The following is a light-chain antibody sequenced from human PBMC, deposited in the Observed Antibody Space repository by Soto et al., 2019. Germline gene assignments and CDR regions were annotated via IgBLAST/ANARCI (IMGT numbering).Light chain of an antibody. CDR1: NSNIGTNT. V-gene: IGLV1-44*01. Sequence: QSVLTQPPSASGTPGQRVTISCSGGNSNIGTNTVNWYQHFPGTAPRLLIFSNNLRPSGVPDRFSGSKSGTSSSLAISGLQSEDDADYYCAAWDDSLNGYVFGTGTKLTVL. J-gene: IGLJ1*01. CDR2: SNN. CDR3: AAWDDSLNGYV.